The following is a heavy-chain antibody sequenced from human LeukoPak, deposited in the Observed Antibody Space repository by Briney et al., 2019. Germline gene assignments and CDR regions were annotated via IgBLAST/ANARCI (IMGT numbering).Heavy chain of an antibody. J-gene: IGHJ4*02. D-gene: IGHD2/OR15-2a*01. CDR2: IWYDGSNK. CDR3: ARFSRRLWTPPDY. CDR1: GFTFSSYG. V-gene: IGHV3-33*01. Sequence: PGGSLRLSCAASGFTFSSYGMHWVRQAPGKGLEWVAVIWYDGSNKYYADSVKGRFTISRDNSKNTLYLQMNSLRAEDTAVYYCARFSRRLWTPPDYWGQGTLVTVSS.